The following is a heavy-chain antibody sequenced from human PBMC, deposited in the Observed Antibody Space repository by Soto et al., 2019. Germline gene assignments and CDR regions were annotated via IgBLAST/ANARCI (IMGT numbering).Heavy chain of an antibody. CDR2: ISAYNGYT. CDR1: GYTFSNYG. J-gene: IGHJ3*02. Sequence: ASVKVSCKASGYTFSNYGITWVRQAPGQGLEWMGWISAYNGYTYYAQQVQGRVTLTTDTSTSTAYMELKSLTSDDTAVYYCARTSLAVAGRNAFDIWGQGTMVTVS. V-gene: IGHV1-18*04. CDR3: ARTSLAVAGRNAFDI. D-gene: IGHD6-19*01.